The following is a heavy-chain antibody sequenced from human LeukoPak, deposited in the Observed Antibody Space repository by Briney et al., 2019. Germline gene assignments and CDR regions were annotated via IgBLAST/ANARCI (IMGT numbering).Heavy chain of an antibody. J-gene: IGHJ4*02. CDR3: ATVGVNYGSGSYHYYFDN. CDR1: GYTLTEFS. Sequence: ASVKVSCKVSGYTLTEFSMHWGRQAPGKGPEWMGGFDPEDGETIYAQKFQGRVTMTEDTFTDTAYMELSSLRSDDTAVYYCATVGVNYGSGSYHYYFDNWGQGTLLTVSS. V-gene: IGHV1-24*01. D-gene: IGHD3-10*01. CDR2: FDPEDGET.